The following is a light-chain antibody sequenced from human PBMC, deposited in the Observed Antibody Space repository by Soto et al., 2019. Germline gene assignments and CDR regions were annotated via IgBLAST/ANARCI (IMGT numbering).Light chain of an antibody. V-gene: IGKV1-5*01. Sequence: DIQMTQSLSTLSGYVEDRVTITCRASQTISSWLAWYQQKPGEAPKLLIYDASTLESGVPSRFSGSGSETQFTLTISSLQPEDVAAYYCQKYNSAPLTFGGGTKVDIK. CDR1: QTISSW. J-gene: IGKJ4*01. CDR3: QKYNSAPLT. CDR2: DAS.